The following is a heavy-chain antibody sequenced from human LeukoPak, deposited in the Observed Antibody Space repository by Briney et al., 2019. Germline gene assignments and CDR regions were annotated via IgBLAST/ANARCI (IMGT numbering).Heavy chain of an antibody. CDR1: GGSISSTSHY. J-gene: IGHJ4*02. CDR2: IYYSGST. Sequence: SETLSLTCSVSGGSISSTSHYWGWIRQPPGKGLVWIGSIYYSGSTYYKPSLKSRVTISVDTSKNQFSLKLSSVTAADTAVYYCARKRGYSYGFVDYWGQGTLVTVSS. V-gene: IGHV4-39*01. CDR3: ARKRGYSYGFVDY. D-gene: IGHD5-18*01.